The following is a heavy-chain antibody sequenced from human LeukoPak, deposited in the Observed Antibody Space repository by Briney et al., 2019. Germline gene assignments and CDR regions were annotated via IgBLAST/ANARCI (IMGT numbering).Heavy chain of an antibody. CDR3: ARALLTYCSSTSCYKRWFDP. CDR1: GGTFSSYA. Sequence: ASVKVSCKASGGTFSSYAISWVRQAPGQGLEWMGGIIPIFGTANYAPKFQGRVTITADEFTSTAYMELSSLRSEDTAVYYCARALLTYCSSTSCYKRWFDPWGQGTLVTVSS. J-gene: IGHJ5*02. V-gene: IGHV1-69*13. D-gene: IGHD2-2*02. CDR2: IIPIFGTA.